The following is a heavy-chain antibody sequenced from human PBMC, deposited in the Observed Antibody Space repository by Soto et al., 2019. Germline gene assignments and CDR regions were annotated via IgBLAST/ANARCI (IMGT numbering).Heavy chain of an antibody. J-gene: IGHJ6*02. CDR2: ISYDGSKK. CDR3: AKAIENYSTGYYKPFYYFGVDV. V-gene: IGHV3-30*18. CDR1: GFTFGSYG. Sequence: GGSLRLSCAASGFTFGSYGMHWVRQAPGKGLEWVAGISYDGSKKYYGESVKGRFTISSDNSKNTLYLQMNSLRVEDTAVYYCAKAIENYSTGYYKPFYYFGVDVWGQGTTVTVSS. D-gene: IGHD3-22*01.